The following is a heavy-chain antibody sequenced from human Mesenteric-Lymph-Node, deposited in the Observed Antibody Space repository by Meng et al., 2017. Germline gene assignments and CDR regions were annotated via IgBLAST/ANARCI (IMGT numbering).Heavy chain of an antibody. D-gene: IGHD3-22*01. CDR2: IKQDGSEK. J-gene: IGHJ5*02. CDR1: GFTFSSYW. CDR3: ARGRADYYYDSSGYYVWDNWFDP. Sequence: GESLKISRAASGFTFSSYWISWVRQAPGKGLEWVANIKQDGSEKYYVDSVKGRFTISRDNAKNSLYLQMNSLRAEETAVYYCARGRADYYYDSSGYYVWDNWFDPWGQGTLVTVSS. V-gene: IGHV3-7*01.